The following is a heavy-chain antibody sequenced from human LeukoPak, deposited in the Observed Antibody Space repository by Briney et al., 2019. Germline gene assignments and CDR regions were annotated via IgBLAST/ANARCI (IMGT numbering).Heavy chain of an antibody. D-gene: IGHD5-24*01. CDR1: GGTFSSYA. Sequence: SVKVSCKASGGTFSSYAISWVRQAPGQGLEWMGRIIPILGIANYAQKFQGRVTITADKSTSTAYMELSSLRSEDTAVYYCARGRGGMATIVSYFDYWGQGTLVTVSS. J-gene: IGHJ4*02. CDR3: ARGRGGMATIVSYFDY. V-gene: IGHV1-69*04. CDR2: IIPILGIA.